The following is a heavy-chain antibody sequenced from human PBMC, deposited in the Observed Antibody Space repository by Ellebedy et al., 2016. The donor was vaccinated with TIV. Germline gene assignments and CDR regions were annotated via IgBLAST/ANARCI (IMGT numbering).Heavy chain of an antibody. V-gene: IGHV4-59*01. D-gene: IGHD6-13*01. J-gene: IGHJ4*02. CDR1: DGSIRPYY. CDR2: AYHSGST. Sequence: SETLSLTCIVSDGSIRPYYWTWIRQPPGKGLEWIGYAYHSGSTDYNPSLESRVTISVDTSKNQISLRLTSVTAADTAVYYCARGAGTYSNDYWGQGTLVTVSS. CDR3: ARGAGTYSNDY.